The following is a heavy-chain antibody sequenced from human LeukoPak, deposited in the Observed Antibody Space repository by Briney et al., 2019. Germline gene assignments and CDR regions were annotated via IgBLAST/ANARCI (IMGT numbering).Heavy chain of an antibody. CDR2: ISGSGGST. J-gene: IGHJ3*02. CDR1: GFTFSSYA. D-gene: IGHD4-17*01. V-gene: IGHV3-23*01. CDR3: AKDRPTVTRLYDAFDI. Sequence: PGGSLRLSCAASGFTFSSYAMSWVRQAPGKGLERVSAISGSGGSTYYADSVKGRFTISRDNSKNTLYLQMNSLRAEDTAVYYCAKDRPTVTRLYDAFDIWGQGTMVTVSS.